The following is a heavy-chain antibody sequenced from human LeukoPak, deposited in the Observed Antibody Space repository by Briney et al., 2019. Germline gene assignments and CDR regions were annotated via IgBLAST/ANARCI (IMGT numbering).Heavy chain of an antibody. V-gene: IGHV1-2*06. CDR3: ARIWGKDYYYYMDV. D-gene: IGHD7-27*01. Sequence: ASVKVSCKASGYTFTGYYIHWVRQAPGQGLEWMGRINPNSGGTNYAQKFQGRVTMTRDTSISTAYMELSRLRSDDTAVYYCARIWGKDYYYYMDVWGKGTRSPSP. CDR1: GYTFTGYY. CDR2: INPNSGGT. J-gene: IGHJ6*03.